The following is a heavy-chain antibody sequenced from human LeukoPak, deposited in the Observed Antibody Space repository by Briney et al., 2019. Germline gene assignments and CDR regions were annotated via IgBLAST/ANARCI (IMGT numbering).Heavy chain of an antibody. V-gene: IGHV3-33*06. J-gene: IGHJ4*02. D-gene: IGHD5-18*01. CDR3: TKGTIWLPFDY. CDR2: IWYDGSNK. CDR1: GFTFSSYG. Sequence: PGGSLRLSCAASGFTFSSYGMHWVRQAPGKGLEWVAVIWYDGSNKYYADSVKGRFTISRDNSKNMLYLQMNSLRAEDTAVYYCTKGTIWLPFDYWGQGTLVTVSS.